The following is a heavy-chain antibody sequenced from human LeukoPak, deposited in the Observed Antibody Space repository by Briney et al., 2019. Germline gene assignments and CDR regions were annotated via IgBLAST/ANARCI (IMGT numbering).Heavy chain of an antibody. Sequence: SETLSLTCTVSGASITSYYWSWIRQPPGKGLEWIGYIYYSGSTNYNPSLKSRVTISVDTSKSQFSLKLSSVTAADTAVYYCARRGSSWLYYFDYWGQGTLVTVSS. CDR1: GASITSYY. D-gene: IGHD6-13*01. CDR2: IYYSGST. J-gene: IGHJ4*02. CDR3: ARRGSSWLYYFDY. V-gene: IGHV4-59*08.